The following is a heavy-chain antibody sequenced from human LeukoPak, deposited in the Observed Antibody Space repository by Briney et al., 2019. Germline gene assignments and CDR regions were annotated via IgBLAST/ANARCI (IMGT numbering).Heavy chain of an antibody. CDR2: INPSGGST. V-gene: IGHV1-46*01. J-gene: IGHJ2*01. CDR1: GYTFTSYY. CDR3: ARDSSGNHWYFDL. Sequence: ASVKVSCKASGYTFTSYYMHWVRQAPGQGLEWMGIINPSGGSTSYAQKFQGRVTMTRDTSTSTVYMELSSLRSEDTAVHYCARDSSGNHWYFDLWGRGTLVTVSS. D-gene: IGHD3-22*01.